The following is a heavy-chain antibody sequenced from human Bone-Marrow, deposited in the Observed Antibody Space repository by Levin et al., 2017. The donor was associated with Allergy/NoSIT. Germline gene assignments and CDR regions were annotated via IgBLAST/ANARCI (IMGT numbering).Heavy chain of an antibody. J-gene: IGHJ6*02. V-gene: IGHV3-11*01. CDR2: ISSSGATI. CDR1: GFTFSDYY. CDR3: ARDPLHEARRAHYYYGMDV. Sequence: SCAASGFTFSDYYMSWIRQAPGKGLEWVSYISSSGATINYADSVKGRFTISRDNAKNSLYLQMTSLRAEDTAMYYCARDPLHEARRAHYYYGMDVWGQGTTVTVSS.